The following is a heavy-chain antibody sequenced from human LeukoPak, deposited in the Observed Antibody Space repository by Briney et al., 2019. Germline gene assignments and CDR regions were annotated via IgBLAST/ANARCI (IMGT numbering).Heavy chain of an antibody. D-gene: IGHD1-26*01. Sequence: PGGSLRLPCAASGFSFSSYAIHWVRQAPGKGLEWVAGVSYDGTDKYYADSVKGRFSISRDNSKNTLFLQMNSLKPEDTAVFYCARGGHILGAKLDYWGQGTLVTVSS. CDR1: GFSFSSYA. CDR3: ARGGHILGAKLDY. CDR2: VSYDGTDK. J-gene: IGHJ4*02. V-gene: IGHV3-30*04.